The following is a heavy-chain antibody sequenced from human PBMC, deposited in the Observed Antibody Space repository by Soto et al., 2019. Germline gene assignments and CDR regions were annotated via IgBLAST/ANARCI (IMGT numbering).Heavy chain of an antibody. CDR3: ARGGRGYSSSWPYYYYGMDV. V-gene: IGHV1-8*01. Sequence: ASVKVSCKASGYTFTSYDINWVRQATGQGLEWMGWMNPNSGNTGYAQKFQGRVTMTRNTSISTAYMELSSLRSEDTAVYYCARGGRGYSSSWPYYYYGMDVWGQGTTVTVSS. J-gene: IGHJ6*02. CDR1: GYTFTSYD. D-gene: IGHD6-13*01. CDR2: MNPNSGNT.